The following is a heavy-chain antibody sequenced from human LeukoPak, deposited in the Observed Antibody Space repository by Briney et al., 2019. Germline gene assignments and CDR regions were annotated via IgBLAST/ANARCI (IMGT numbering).Heavy chain of an antibody. V-gene: IGHV3-15*01. Sequence: GGSLRLSCAASGFTVSSNYMSWVRQAPGKGLEWVGRIKPKTDGETTEYAAPVKDRFSISRDDSKSMMYLQMNSLKTEDTAVYYCITPLPYSAQGGQGTLVTVSS. CDR2: IKPKTDGETT. J-gene: IGHJ4*02. D-gene: IGHD2-21*01. CDR3: ITPLPYSAQ. CDR1: GFTVSSNY.